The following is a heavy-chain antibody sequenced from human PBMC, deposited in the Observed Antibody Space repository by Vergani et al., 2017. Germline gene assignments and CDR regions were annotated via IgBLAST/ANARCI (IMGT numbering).Heavy chain of an antibody. J-gene: IGHJ4*02. D-gene: IGHD2-15*01. CDR1: GFTFSDYY. CDR3: ARGVGYCSGGSCYSYYFDY. Sequence: QVQLVESGGGLVKPGGSLRLSCAVSGFTFSDYYMSWIRQAPGTGLELVSYISSSGSTIYYADSVKGRFTNSRDNAKNSLYLQMNSLRAEDTAVYYCARGVGYCSGGSCYSYYFDYWGQGTLVTVSS. V-gene: IGHV3-11*01. CDR2: ISSSGSTI.